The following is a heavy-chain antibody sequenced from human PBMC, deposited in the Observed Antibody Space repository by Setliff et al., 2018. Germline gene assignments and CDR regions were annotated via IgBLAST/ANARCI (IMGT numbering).Heavy chain of an antibody. Sequence: PGGSLRLSCAASGFSISDHYMDWVRQAPGKGLEWVGRTKNKANAGYMEYAASVKDRFTISRDNTKNSLYLQMNSLRGEDTAVYHCTRDQDYYGMDVWGQGTTVTVSS. CDR2: TKNKANAGYM. CDR1: GFSISDHY. V-gene: IGHV3-72*01. J-gene: IGHJ6*02. CDR3: TRDQDYYGMDV.